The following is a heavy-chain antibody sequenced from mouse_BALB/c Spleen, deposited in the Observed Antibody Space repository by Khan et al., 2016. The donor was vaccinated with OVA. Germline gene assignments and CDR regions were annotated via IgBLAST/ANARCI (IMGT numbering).Heavy chain of an antibody. Sequence: VQLKESGPEVVKPGASVKIPCKASGFTFTDYIIDWVKQSHGKSLEWIGDINPNNGDTFYNQKFKGKATLTVDKSSRAAYMVLRSLTSEATAFYYCARQSYGGFAYWGQGTLVTVSA. CDR2: INPNNGDT. V-gene: IGHV1-18*01. CDR1: GFTFTDYI. CDR3: ARQSYGGFAY. J-gene: IGHJ3*01. D-gene: IGHD1-1*01.